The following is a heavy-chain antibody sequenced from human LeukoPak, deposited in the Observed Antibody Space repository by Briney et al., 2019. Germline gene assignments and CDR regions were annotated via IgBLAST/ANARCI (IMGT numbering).Heavy chain of an antibody. J-gene: IGHJ4*02. D-gene: IGHD3-22*01. CDR2: IYYSGST. Sequence: SETLSLTCTVSGGSISSYYWSWIRQPPGKGLEWIGYIYYSGSTNYNPSLKSRVTISVDTSKNQFSLKLSSVTAADTAVYYCARARYYYDSSGYYMPDYFDYWGQGILVTVSS. V-gene: IGHV4-59*01. CDR1: GGSISSYY. CDR3: ARARYYYDSSGYYMPDYFDY.